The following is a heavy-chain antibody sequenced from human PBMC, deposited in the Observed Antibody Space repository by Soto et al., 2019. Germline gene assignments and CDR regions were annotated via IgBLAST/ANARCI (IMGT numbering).Heavy chain of an antibody. CDR2: INHSRST. J-gene: IGHJ4*02. CDR3: ARGRKDYSSSWYVD. D-gene: IGHD6-13*01. CDR1: GGSFSGYY. Sequence: QVQLQQWGAGLLKPSETLSLTCAVYGGSFSGYYWSWIRQPPGKGLEWIGEINHSRSTNYNPSLKSRVTISVDTSKNQFSLKLSSVTAADTAVYYCARGRKDYSSSWYVDWGQGTLVTVSS. V-gene: IGHV4-34*01.